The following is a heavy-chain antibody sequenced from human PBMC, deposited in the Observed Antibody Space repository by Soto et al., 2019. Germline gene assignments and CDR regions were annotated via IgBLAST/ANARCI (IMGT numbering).Heavy chain of an antibody. Sequence: GGSLRLSCAASGFTFSSYDMHWVRQATGKGLEWVSAIGTAGDTYYPGSVKGRFTISRENAKNSLYLQMNSLRAEDTAVYYCAREGWFGELFDDAFDIWGQGTMVTVSS. CDR2: IGTAGDT. CDR1: GFTFSSYD. J-gene: IGHJ3*02. D-gene: IGHD3-10*01. V-gene: IGHV3-13*01. CDR3: AREGWFGELFDDAFDI.